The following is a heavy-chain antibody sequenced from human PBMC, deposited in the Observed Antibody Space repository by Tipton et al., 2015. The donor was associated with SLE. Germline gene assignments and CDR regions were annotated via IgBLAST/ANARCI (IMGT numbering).Heavy chain of an antibody. J-gene: IGHJ4*02. D-gene: IGHD1-26*01. CDR1: GFTFSLYG. V-gene: IGHV3-33*05. CDR2: ISYDGTET. CDR3: ARGEVISGTYQEGSEY. Sequence: SLRLSCAASGFTFSLYGMHWVRQAPGKGLEWVALISYDGTETDYADSLKGRFTISRDNSKNTLYLQMDTLRAADTAVYYCARGEVISGTYQEGSEYWGQGTLVTVSS.